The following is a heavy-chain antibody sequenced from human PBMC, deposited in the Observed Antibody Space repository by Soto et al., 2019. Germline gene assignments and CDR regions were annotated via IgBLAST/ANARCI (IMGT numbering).Heavy chain of an antibody. CDR2: IYSSGST. V-gene: IGHV4-61*01. Sequence: SETLSLTCTVAGGSISSGSYYWSWIRQPPGKGLEWIGYIYSSGSTSYNPSLKSRVTISVDTSKNQFSLKLSSVTAADTAVYHCARDGDGYNYWGQGTLVTVSS. D-gene: IGHD5-12*01. CDR1: GGSISSGSYY. J-gene: IGHJ4*02. CDR3: ARDGDGYNY.